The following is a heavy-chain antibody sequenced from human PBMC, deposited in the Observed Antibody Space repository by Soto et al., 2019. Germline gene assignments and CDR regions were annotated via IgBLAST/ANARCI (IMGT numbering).Heavy chain of an antibody. CDR1: GGSLTKYY. Sequence: QVQLQESGPGLVKPSETLSLTCTVSGGSLTKYYWSWIRQPAGKGLEWIGRISTSGNVVSKASLRSRLTMSVETSKNQFSLRLTSVTGADTAVYYCARDNNDFWSLYPLAFDYWGQGALVTVSS. J-gene: IGHJ4*02. D-gene: IGHD3-3*01. CDR2: ISTSGNV. CDR3: ARDNNDFWSLYPLAFDY. V-gene: IGHV4-4*07.